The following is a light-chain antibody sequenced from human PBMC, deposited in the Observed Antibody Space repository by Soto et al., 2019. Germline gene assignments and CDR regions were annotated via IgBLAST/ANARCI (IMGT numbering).Light chain of an antibody. CDR3: QQYGSSPWT. Sequence: VVLTHSPSTLSSFPFYRVTLSCMASQYIHTRLAWYQHRPGQAPRLLIYQTSIRAAGIPARFSGSGSGTDFTLTISRLEPEDFAVYYCQQYGSSPWTFGQGTKVDI. CDR2: QTS. V-gene: IGKV3-20*01. J-gene: IGKJ1*01. CDR1: QYIHTR.